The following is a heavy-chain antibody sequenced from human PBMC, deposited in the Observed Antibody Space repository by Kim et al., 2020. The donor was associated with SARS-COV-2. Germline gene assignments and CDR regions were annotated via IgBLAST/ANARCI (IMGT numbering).Heavy chain of an antibody. CDR3: TTDQTVAGTWWFDP. V-gene: IGHV3-15*01. Sequence: AAPVKGRFTISRDDSKNTLYLQMNSLKTEDTAVYYCTTDQTVAGTWWFDPWGQGTLVTVSS. J-gene: IGHJ5*02. D-gene: IGHD6-19*01.